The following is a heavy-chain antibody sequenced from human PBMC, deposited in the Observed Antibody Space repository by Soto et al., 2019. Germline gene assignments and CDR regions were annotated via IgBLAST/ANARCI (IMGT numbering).Heavy chain of an antibody. CDR2: IVPIFGTA. Sequence: SVKVSCKASGGTFSSYAISWVRQAPGQGLEWMGGIVPIFGTANYAQKFQGRVTMTRNTSISTAYMELSSLRSEDTAVYYCAREQLGIEDDAFDIWGQGTMVTVSS. J-gene: IGHJ3*02. V-gene: IGHV1-69*05. CDR3: AREQLGIEDDAFDI. D-gene: IGHD7-27*01. CDR1: GGTFSSYA.